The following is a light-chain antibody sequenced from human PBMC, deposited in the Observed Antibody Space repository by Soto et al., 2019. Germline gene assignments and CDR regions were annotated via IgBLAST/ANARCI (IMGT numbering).Light chain of an antibody. CDR2: GAS. Sequence: VMTQSPATLSVSPGERATFSCRASQSLNTNLAWYQQKPGQAPRLLIYGASTRATGIPARFSGSGSGTDFTLTISSLEPEDSAVYYCQQRHMWPITFGQGTRLEIK. CDR1: QSLNTN. J-gene: IGKJ5*01. V-gene: IGKV3-15*01. CDR3: QQRHMWPIT.